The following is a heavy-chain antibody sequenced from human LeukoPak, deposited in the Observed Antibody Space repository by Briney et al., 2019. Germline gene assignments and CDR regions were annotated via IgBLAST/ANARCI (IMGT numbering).Heavy chain of an antibody. CDR2: IYPGDSET. CDR1: GYSFTSYW. CDR3: AGLGTTGITSCFDY. V-gene: IGHV5-51*01. D-gene: IGHD1-1*01. J-gene: IGHJ4*02. Sequence: GESLKISCKGSGYSFTSYWIGWVRQMPGKGLEWMVFIYPGDSETRYSPSFQGQVTISADKSIRTAYLQWSSLKASDTAMYYCAGLGTTGITSCFDYWGQGTLVTVSS.